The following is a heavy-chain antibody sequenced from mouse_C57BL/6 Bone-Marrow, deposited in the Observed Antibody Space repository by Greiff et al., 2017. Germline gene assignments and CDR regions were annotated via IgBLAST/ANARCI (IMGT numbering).Heavy chain of an antibody. V-gene: IGHV1-54*01. Sequence: VQLQQSGAELVRPGTSVKVSCKASGYAFTNYLIEWVKQRPGQGLEWIGVINPGSGCTNYNEKFKGKATLTADNSSSTAYMQLSSLTSEDSAVYFCARCPIRSSPDYCDYWGQGTTLTVSS. CDR3: ARCPIRSSPDYCDY. CDR1: GYAFTNYL. J-gene: IGHJ2*01. D-gene: IGHD1-1*01. CDR2: INPGSGCT.